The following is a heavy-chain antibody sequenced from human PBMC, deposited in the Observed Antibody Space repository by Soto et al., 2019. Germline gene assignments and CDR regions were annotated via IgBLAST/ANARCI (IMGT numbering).Heavy chain of an antibody. CDR3: AREPPYCASVCRSLSDY. Sequence: VGSLRLSCAASGFTFSSYAMSWVRQAPGKGLEWVSVISGSGGSTYYADSVKGRFTISRDNSKNTLYLQMSSLRAEDTAVYYCAREPPYCASVCRSLSDYWGLGTLVIVSS. D-gene: IGHD2-21*01. V-gene: IGHV3-23*01. CDR2: ISGSGGST. J-gene: IGHJ4*01. CDR1: GFTFSSYA.